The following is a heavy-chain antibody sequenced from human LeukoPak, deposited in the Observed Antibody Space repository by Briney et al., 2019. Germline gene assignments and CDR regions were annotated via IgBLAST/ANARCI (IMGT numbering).Heavy chain of an antibody. V-gene: IGHV4-59*01. CDR3: ARESAGTTAFDY. CDR2: IYYSGST. CDR1: GGSISSYY. Sequence: PSETLSLTCTVSGGSISSYYWSWIRQPPGKGLEWIGYIYYSGSTNYNPSLKSRVTISVDTSKNQFSLKLSSVTAVDTAVYYCARESAGTTAFDYWGQGTLVTVSS. J-gene: IGHJ4*02. D-gene: IGHD1-1*01.